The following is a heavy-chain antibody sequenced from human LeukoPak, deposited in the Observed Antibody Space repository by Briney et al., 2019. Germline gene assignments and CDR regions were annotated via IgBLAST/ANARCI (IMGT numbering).Heavy chain of an antibody. J-gene: IGHJ4*02. CDR3: TTPDYGIYY. CDR1: GFTFSSYG. Sequence: GGSLRLSCAASGFTFSSYGMSWVRQAPGKGLEWVSAISGSGGSTYYADSVKGRFTISRDNSKNTLYLQMNSLKTEDTAVYYCTTPDYGIYYWGQGTLVTVSS. D-gene: IGHD4-17*01. CDR2: ISGSGGST. V-gene: IGHV3-23*01.